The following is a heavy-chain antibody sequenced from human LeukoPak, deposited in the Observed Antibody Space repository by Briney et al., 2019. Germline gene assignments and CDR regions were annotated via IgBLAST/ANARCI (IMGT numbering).Heavy chain of an antibody. CDR1: AYTFIRFG. CDR3: ARDHMVRSLAGTLDY. Sequence: GASVKVSCKASAYTFIRFGISWVRQAPGQGLEWMGWISANNGNTNYAQKFQGRVPMTTDTSTSTGYMELRGLRFDDTAVYYCARDHMVRSLAGTLDYWGQGTLVTLSS. V-gene: IGHV1-18*01. CDR2: ISANNGNT. D-gene: IGHD2-15*01. J-gene: IGHJ4*02.